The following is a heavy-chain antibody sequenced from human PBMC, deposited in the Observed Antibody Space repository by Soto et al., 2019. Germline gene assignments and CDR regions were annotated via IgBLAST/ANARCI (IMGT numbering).Heavy chain of an antibody. J-gene: IGHJ4*02. CDR2: ISYDGSSK. CDR3: ASYPRVPGPLDY. V-gene: IGHV3-30-3*01. CDR1: GFTFSSYA. Sequence: PGGSLRLSCAASGFTFSSYAMHWVRQAPGKGLEWVAVISYDGSSKYYADSVKGRFTISRDNSKNTLYLQMNSLRAEYTAVYYCASYPRVPGPLDYWGQGTLVTVSS. D-gene: IGHD3-10*01.